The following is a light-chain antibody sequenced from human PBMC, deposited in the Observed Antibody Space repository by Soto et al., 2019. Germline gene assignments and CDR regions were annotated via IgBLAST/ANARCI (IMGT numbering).Light chain of an antibody. CDR3: ISYTSGDVRYV. CDR2: DVS. CDR1: NWDVCICDF. Sequence: QSALTQLASVSRTPGRSINISCTGSNWDVCICDFVSLFQHHPRRTFKPGASDVSHRPSGVSNRFSGSESGNTASLTISGLQSEDEADYYCISYTSGDVRYVFGTGTRSPS. V-gene: IGLV2-14*01. J-gene: IGLJ1*01.